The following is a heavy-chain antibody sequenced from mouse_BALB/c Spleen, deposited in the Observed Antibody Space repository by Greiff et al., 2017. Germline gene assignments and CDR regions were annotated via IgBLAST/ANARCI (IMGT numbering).Heavy chain of an antibody. J-gene: IGHJ2*01. CDR3: ARAPTMITTRGYYFDY. V-gene: IGHV5-6-5*01. CDR1: GFTFSSYA. D-gene: IGHD2-4*01. CDR2: ISSGGST. Sequence: EVKLMESGGGLVKPGGSLKLSCAASGFTFSSYAMSWVRQTPEKRLEWVASISSGGSTYYPDSVKGRFTISRDNARNILYLQMSSLRSEDTAMYYCARAPTMITTRGYYFDYWGQGTTLTVSS.